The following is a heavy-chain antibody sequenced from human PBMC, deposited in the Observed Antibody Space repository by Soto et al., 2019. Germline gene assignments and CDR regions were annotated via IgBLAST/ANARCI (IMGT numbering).Heavy chain of an antibody. CDR3: ARRDSSGSFDF. J-gene: IGHJ4*02. CDR2: INPKNGGP. D-gene: IGHD5-18*01. Sequence: QVQLVQSGAETKKPGASVRVSCKTSGYTFTYFYIHWVRLAPGQGLEWMGWINPKNGGPSHAQKFQGRVSMTRDTSSNTVYMELNRLTSDDRGVYFCARRDSSGSFDFWGQGTLVTVSS. V-gene: IGHV1-2*02. CDR1: GYTFTYFY.